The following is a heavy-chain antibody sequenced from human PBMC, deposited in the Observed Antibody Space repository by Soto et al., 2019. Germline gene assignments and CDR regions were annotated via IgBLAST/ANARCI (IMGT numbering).Heavy chain of an antibody. D-gene: IGHD2-21*02. CDR2: IHLRSGNT. Sequence: SETLSLTCTVSGGSISSSSFYWGWVRQTPGKGLEWITSIHLRSGNTYYNPSLKSRVTISVDTSENQFSLTLTSVTAADTAVYYWASPAYYCGGDCYAKWGQGTMGTVSS. CDR1: GGSISSSSFY. CDR3: ASPAYYCGGDCYAK. J-gene: IGHJ4*02. V-gene: IGHV4-39*01.